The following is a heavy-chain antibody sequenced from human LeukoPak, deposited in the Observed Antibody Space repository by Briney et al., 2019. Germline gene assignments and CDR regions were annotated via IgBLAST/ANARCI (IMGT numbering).Heavy chain of an antibody. Sequence: GGFLRLSCVGSGFTFRSHWVNWVRQSPGKGLEWVANIKPDGIDKYCVDSARGRFTVSRDNAKNSAFLQMTSLRAEDTAIYYCATISAQTFDIWGQGTLVSVSS. V-gene: IGHV3-7*01. J-gene: IGHJ3*02. D-gene: IGHD5-24*01. CDR2: IKPDGIDK. CDR1: GFTFRSHW. CDR3: ATISAQTFDI.